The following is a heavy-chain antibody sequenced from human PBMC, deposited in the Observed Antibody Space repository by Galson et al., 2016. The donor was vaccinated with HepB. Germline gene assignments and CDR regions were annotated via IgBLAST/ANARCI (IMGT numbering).Heavy chain of an antibody. Sequence: ETLSLTCTASNYAISSGHNWGWIRQPPGRGLEWLGTIHHSGITYYKSSLKSRVTMSIDTSNNQFPLQLRSVTAADTAVYYCARDLYHGMDVWGQGTTVTVS. V-gene: IGHV4-38-2*02. J-gene: IGHJ6*02. CDR3: ARDLYHGMDV. CDR1: NYAISSGHN. CDR2: IHHSGIT. D-gene: IGHD3-16*02.